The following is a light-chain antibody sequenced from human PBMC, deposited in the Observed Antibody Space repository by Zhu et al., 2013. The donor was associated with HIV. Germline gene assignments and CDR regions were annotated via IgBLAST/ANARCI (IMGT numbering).Light chain of an antibody. J-gene: IGKJ2*01. Sequence: QLTQSPSSLSASVGDRVTITCRASQSITTWLAWYQQRPGKAPKLLIYDASSLESGVPSRFSGSGSGTEFTLTISSLQPDDFATYYCQQYNSYSSYTFGQGTKLEIK. CDR2: DAS. CDR1: QSITTW. V-gene: IGKV1-5*01. CDR3: QQYNSYSSYT.